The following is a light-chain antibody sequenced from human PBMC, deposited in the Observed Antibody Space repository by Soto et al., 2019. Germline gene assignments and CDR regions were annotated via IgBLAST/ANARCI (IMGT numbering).Light chain of an antibody. Sequence: DILMTQSPDSLAVSLGERATINCKSSQSVLYSSNNKNYLAWYQQKPGQPPKVLIYWASTRESGVPDRFSGSGSGTDFTLTISSLQAEDVAVYYCQQYYSTLTWTFGQGTKVDXK. CDR1: QSVLYSSNNKNY. V-gene: IGKV4-1*01. CDR3: QQYYSTLTWT. J-gene: IGKJ1*01. CDR2: WAS.